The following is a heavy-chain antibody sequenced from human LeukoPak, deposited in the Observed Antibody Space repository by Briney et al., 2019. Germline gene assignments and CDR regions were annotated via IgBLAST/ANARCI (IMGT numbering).Heavy chain of an antibody. CDR1: GGSFSGYY. CDR2: INHSGST. J-gene: IGHJ6*03. V-gene: IGHV4-34*01. CDR3: ASSSGPYYYYMDV. D-gene: IGHD3-22*01. Sequence: SETLSLTCAVYGGSFSGYYWSWIRQPPGKGLEWIGEINHSGSTNYNPSLKSRVTISVDTSKNQFSLKLSSVTAADTAVYYCASSSGPYYYYMDVWGKGTTVTVSS.